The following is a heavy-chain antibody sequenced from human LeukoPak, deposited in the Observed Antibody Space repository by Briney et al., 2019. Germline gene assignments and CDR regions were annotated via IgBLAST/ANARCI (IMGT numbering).Heavy chain of an antibody. CDR3: ARESQGYTSGWYNGYFDY. Sequence: SQTLSLTCAISGDSVSSNSAAWNWIRQSPSRGREWLGRTYYRFKWYNDYAISVTSRITINPDTSKNQFSLQLNSVTPEDTAVYYCARESQGYTSGWYNGYFDYWGQGTLVTVS. CDR2: TYYRFKWYN. V-gene: IGHV6-1*01. CDR1: GDSVSSNSAA. D-gene: IGHD6-19*01. J-gene: IGHJ4*02.